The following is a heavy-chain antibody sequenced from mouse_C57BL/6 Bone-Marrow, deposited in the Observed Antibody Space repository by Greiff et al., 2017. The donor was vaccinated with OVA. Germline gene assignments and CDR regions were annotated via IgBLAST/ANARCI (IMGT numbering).Heavy chain of an antibody. CDR3: ARYTTVVATDAMDY. Sequence: EVQLQQSGPVLVKPGASVKMSCKASGYTFTDYYMNWVKQSHGKSLEWIGVINPYNGGTSYNQKFKGKATLTVDKSSSTAYMKLNSLTSEDSAVYYCARYTTVVATDAMDYWGQGTSVTVSS. V-gene: IGHV1-19*01. CDR1: GYTFTDYY. J-gene: IGHJ4*01. D-gene: IGHD1-1*01. CDR2: INPYNGGT.